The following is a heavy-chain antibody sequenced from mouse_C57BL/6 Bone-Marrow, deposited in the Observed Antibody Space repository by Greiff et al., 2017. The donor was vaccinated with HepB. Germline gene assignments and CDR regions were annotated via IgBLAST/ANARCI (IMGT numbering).Heavy chain of an antibody. CDR1: GYTFTSYW. CDR3: ARGGWLPVY. CDR2: IHPNSGST. J-gene: IGHJ4*01. D-gene: IGHD2-3*01. Sequence: QVQLQQPGAELVKPGASVKLSCTASGYTFTSYWMPWVQQRPGQGLEWIGMIHPNSGSTNYNEKFKSKATLTVDKSSSTAYLQLSSLTSEDSAVYYCARGGWLPVYWGQGTAVTVSS. V-gene: IGHV1-64*01.